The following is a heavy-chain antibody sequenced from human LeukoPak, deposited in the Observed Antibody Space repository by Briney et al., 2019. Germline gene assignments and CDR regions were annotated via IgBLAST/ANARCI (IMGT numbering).Heavy chain of an antibody. V-gene: IGHV3-7*03. CDR2: IKEDGSER. J-gene: IGHJ4*02. CDR1: AFIFSGHW. CDR3: ARDPSGSGWSLNN. D-gene: IGHD6-19*01. Sequence: GGSLRLSCEGSAFIFSGHWMNWVRQTPGKGLEWVASIKEDGSERQYVDSVKGRFSISRDNTKGSLFLQLNSLRAEDTAVYYCARDPSGSGWSLNNWGQGTLVTVSS.